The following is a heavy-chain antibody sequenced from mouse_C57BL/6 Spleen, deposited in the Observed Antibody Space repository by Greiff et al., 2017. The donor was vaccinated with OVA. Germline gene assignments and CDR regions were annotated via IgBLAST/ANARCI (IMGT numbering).Heavy chain of an antibody. V-gene: IGHV1-18*01. CDR1: GYTFPDYN. J-gene: IGHJ3*01. CDR2: IHPNNGGT. Sequence: EVQRVESGPELVKPGASVTIPCKASGYTFPDYNMDWVKQSHGKSLEWIGDIHPNNGGTISNQKFKGKATLTVDKSSSTAYMELRSLTSEDTAVYDCARGLRRADAFAYWGKGTLVTVSA. D-gene: IGHD2-4*01. CDR3: ARGLRRADAFAY.